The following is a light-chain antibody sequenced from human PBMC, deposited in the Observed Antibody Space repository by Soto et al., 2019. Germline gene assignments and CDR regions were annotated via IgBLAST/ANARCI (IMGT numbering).Light chain of an antibody. CDR3: ATWDVSLEGYV. Sequence: QSVLTQPPSASGTPGQRVTISCSGSSSNIGSNTVNWYQQLPGTAPKLLIYSHNQRPSGVPDRFSVSKSGTSASLAISGLQSEDEAHYCCATWDVSLEGYVFGTGTKVTVL. J-gene: IGLJ1*01. CDR2: SHN. CDR1: SSNIGSNT. V-gene: IGLV1-44*01.